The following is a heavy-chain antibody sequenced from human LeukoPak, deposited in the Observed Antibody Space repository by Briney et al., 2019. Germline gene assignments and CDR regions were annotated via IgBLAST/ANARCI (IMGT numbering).Heavy chain of an antibody. V-gene: IGHV4-61*01. Sequence: SETLSLTCTVSGGSISSGNFYWSWIRQPPGKGLEWIGYIFYLGSTNYNPSLKSRVTISVDTSKNQFSLKLSSVTAADTAVYYCARSVHNWNDYFGYWGQGTLVTVSS. CDR2: IFYLGST. CDR3: ARSVHNWNDYFGY. J-gene: IGHJ4*01. CDR1: GGSISSGNFY. D-gene: IGHD1-20*01.